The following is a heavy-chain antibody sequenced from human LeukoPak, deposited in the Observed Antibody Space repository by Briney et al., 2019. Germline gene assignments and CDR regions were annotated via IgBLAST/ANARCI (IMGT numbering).Heavy chain of an antibody. J-gene: IGHJ3*02. CDR3: ARDDLHDGFDI. V-gene: IGHV3-30*03. Sequence: GGSLRLSCSASGFTFSSYGMHWVRQAPGKGLEWVAVISYDGSNKYYADSVKGRFTISRDNSKNSLYLQMNSLRDEDTAVYYCARDDLHDGFDIWGQGTKVTVSS. CDR2: ISYDGSNK. CDR1: GFTFSSYG.